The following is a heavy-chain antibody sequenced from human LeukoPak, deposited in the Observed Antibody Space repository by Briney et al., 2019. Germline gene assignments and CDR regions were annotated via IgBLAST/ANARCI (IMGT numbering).Heavy chain of an antibody. CDR1: GGSISSYY. D-gene: IGHD2-2*01. CDR3: AREGIVVVPAPQSLGFDP. V-gene: IGHV4-59*01. Sequence: PSETLSLTCTVSGGSISSYYWSWIRQPPGKGLEWIGYIYYSGSTSYNPSLKSRVTISVDTSKNQFSLKLSSVTAADTAVYYCAREGIVVVPAPQSLGFDPWGQGTLVTVSS. CDR2: IYYSGST. J-gene: IGHJ5*02.